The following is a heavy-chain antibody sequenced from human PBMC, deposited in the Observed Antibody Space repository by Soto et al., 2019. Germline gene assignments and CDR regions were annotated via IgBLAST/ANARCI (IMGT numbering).Heavy chain of an antibody. CDR2: IYSIGSP. CDR3: RRSSRYSTDV. V-gene: IGHV4-39*01. Sequence: QLQLQESGPGLVKPSETLSLTCTVSGGSISSSSYRAWIRQPPGEGLEWIESIYSIGSPYYNPSPKGRVPISVDTSKNQFSLNLSSVTAAETAVYYCRRSSRYSTDVWGQGTTVTVSS. CDR1: GGSISSSSY. D-gene: IGHD6-13*01. J-gene: IGHJ6*02.